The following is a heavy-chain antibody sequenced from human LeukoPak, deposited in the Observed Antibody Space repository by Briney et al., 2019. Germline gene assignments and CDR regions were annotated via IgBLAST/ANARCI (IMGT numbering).Heavy chain of an antibody. CDR2: IYYSEST. CDR1: GRSMSSSCYY. CDR3: ARHNSPSYYDSSGTNQFDY. V-gene: IGHV4-39*01. J-gene: IGHJ4*02. Sequence: PSETLSLTCTLSGRSMSSSCYYWGWIRHPPGKGLEWIGIIYYSESTYYNPSLKTRVTISVDTAQTQFTRKLSSVTAADTAVYYCARHNSPSYYDSSGTNQFDYWGQGTLVTVSS. D-gene: IGHD3-22*01.